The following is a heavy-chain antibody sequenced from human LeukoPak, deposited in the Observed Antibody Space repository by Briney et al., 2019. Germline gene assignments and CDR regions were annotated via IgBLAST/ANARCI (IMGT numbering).Heavy chain of an antibody. J-gene: IGHJ5*02. D-gene: IGHD3-3*01. CDR2: ISSGSSFI. V-gene: IGHV3-21*01. CDR3: ARDLFGTRSWSDP. CDR1: GFIFSSYS. Sequence: PGGSLRLSCEASGFIFSSYSMNWVRQAPGKGLEWVSSISSGSSFIHYADSVKGRFTISRDNAKNSLYLQMNSLTDEDTAVYYCARDLFGTRSWSDPWGQGTLVTVSS.